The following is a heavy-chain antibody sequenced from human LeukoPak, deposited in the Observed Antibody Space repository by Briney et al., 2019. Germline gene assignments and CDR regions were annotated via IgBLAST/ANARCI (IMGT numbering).Heavy chain of an antibody. V-gene: IGHV3-33*01. D-gene: IGHD2-8*01. CDR1: GFTFSSYG. Sequence: GGSLRLSCAASGFTFSSYGMHWVRQAPGKGLEWVADIWFDGKNEHFADSVKGRFTISRDNSKNTMYLQINSLRAEDTAVYYCARDRHCANGVCHSPPGMDVWGQGTTATVSS. CDR2: IWFDGKNE. J-gene: IGHJ6*02. CDR3: ARDRHCANGVCHSPPGMDV.